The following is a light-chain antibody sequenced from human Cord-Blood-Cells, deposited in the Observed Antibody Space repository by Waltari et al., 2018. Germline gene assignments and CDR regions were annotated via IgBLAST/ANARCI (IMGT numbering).Light chain of an antibody. J-gene: IGKJ1*01. CDR2: DAS. CDR1: QSISSW. CDR3: QQYNSYSGT. V-gene: IGKV1-5*01. Sequence: DIQMTQSPSTLPASVGDRVTITCRASQSISSWLAWYQQKPGKAPKLPIYDASSLESGVPSRFSGSGSGTEFTLTISSLQPDDFATYYCQQYNSYSGTFGQGTKVEIK.